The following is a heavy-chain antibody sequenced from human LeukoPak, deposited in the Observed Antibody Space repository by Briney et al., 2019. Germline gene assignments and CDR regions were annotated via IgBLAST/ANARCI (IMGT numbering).Heavy chain of an antibody. J-gene: IGHJ1*01. CDR3: ARDYTVALGTTTYFQH. V-gene: IGHV7-4-1*02. Sequence: ASVKVSCKASGYIFSICAMIWVRQAPGQGLEFIGWINTNTGNPTYAQGFTGRFVFSLDTSVSTAYLQISSLKAEDTAVYYCARDYTVALGTTTYFQHWGQGTLSPSPQ. D-gene: IGHD1-7*01. CDR2: INTNTGNP. CDR1: GYIFSICA.